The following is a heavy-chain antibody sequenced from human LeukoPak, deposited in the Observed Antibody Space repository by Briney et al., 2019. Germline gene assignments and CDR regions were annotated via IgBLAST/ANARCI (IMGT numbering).Heavy chain of an antibody. CDR2: IKDDGSEQ. CDR3: ANARYSSSWWVFDY. Sequence: PGGSLRLSCEVSGFIFRRHWMSWVRQAPGKGLEWVGNIKDDGSEQYYGDSLRGRFTISRDNARDLLYLQMNRLRAEDTAVYYCANARYSSSWWVFDYWGQGTLVTVSS. J-gene: IGHJ4*02. CDR1: GFIFRRHW. D-gene: IGHD6-13*01. V-gene: IGHV3-7*03.